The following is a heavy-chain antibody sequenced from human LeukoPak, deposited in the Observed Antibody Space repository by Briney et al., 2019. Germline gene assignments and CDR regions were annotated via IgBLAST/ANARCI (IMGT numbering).Heavy chain of an antibody. CDR2: INPSGGST. CDR1: GYTFTNYG. Sequence: ASVKVSCKASGYTFTNYGISWVRQAPGHGLEWMGIINPSGGSTRYAQKFQGRVTMTRDTSTSTVYMELSSLRSEDTAVYYCAKDRSEYFDWLLGYWGQGTLVTVSS. CDR3: AKDRSEYFDWLLGY. J-gene: IGHJ4*02. V-gene: IGHV1-46*01. D-gene: IGHD3-9*01.